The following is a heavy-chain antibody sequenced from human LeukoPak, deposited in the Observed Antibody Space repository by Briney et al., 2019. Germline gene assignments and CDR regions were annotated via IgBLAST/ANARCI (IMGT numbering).Heavy chain of an antibody. CDR3: ARVRYYDSSGYYYFDY. Sequence: GGSLRLSCAASGFTVSSNYMTWVRQAPGKGLEWVSVIYSGGSTYYADSVKGRFTISRDNSNNTLYLHMNSLRAEDTAVYYCARVRYYDSSGYYYFDYWGQGTLVTVSS. CDR1: GFTVSSNY. V-gene: IGHV3-53*01. D-gene: IGHD3-22*01. CDR2: IYSGGST. J-gene: IGHJ4*02.